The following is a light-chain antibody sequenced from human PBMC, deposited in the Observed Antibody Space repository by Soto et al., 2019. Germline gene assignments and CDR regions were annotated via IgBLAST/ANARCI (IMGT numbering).Light chain of an antibody. CDR3: QQLNSYPLT. CDR2: GAS. J-gene: IGKJ3*01. V-gene: IGKV1-5*01. CDR1: QSISSW. Sequence: DIPMTQSPSTLSASVGDIVTITCRASQSISSWLAWYQQKPGKAPNLLIYGASTLQSGVPSRFSGSGSGTQFTLTISSLQPEDFATYYCQQLNSYPLTFGPGTKVDI.